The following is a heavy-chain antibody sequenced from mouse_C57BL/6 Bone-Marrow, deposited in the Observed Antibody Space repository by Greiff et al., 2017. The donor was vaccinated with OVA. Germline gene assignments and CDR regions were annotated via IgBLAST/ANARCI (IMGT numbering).Heavy chain of an antibody. CDR3: ARTELPWYFDV. CDR2: IDLSDSYT. J-gene: IGHJ1*03. CDR1: GYTFTSYW. Sequence: VQLQQPGAELVMPGASVKLSCKASGYTFTSYWMHWVKQRPGQGLEWIGEIDLSDSYTNYNQKFKGKSTLTVDKSSSTAYMQLSSLTSEDSAVYYCARTELPWYFDVWGTGTTVTVSS. V-gene: IGHV1-69*01.